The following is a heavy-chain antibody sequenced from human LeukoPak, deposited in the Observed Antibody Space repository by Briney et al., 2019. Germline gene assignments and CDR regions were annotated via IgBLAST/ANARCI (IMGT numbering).Heavy chain of an antibody. CDR1: GFTFSSYA. Sequence: GGSLRLSCAASGFTFSSYAMNWVRQAPGKGLEWVSTISGSGGSTYYADSVKGRITISRDNSKNTLYLQMNSLRAGGTAVYYCTRGSYYYGSGWGQGTLVTVSS. CDR2: ISGSGGST. CDR3: TRGSYYYGSG. J-gene: IGHJ4*02. V-gene: IGHV3-23*01. D-gene: IGHD3-10*01.